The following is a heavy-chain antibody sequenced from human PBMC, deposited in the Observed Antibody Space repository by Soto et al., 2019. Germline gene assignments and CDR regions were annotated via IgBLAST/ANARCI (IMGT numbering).Heavy chain of an antibody. CDR1: GGTFSSYT. D-gene: IGHD3-10*01. Sequence: QVQLVQSGAEVKKPGSSVKVSCKASGGTFSSYTISWVRQAPGQGLEWMGRIIPILGIANYAQKFQGRVTITAEKSTSTAYMKLSSLRSEDTAVYYCARFRGSYGMDVWGQGTTVTVSS. J-gene: IGHJ6*02. V-gene: IGHV1-69*02. CDR2: IIPILGIA. CDR3: ARFRGSYGMDV.